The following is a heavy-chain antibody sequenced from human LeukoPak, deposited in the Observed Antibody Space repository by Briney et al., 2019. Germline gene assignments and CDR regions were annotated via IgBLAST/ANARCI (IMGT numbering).Heavy chain of an antibody. Sequence: ASETLSLTCTVSGGSISSGGYYWSWIRQHPGKGLEWIGYIYYSGSTYCNPSLKSRVTISVDTSKNQFSLKLSSVTAADTAVYHCARDPTPTYYYDIDGMDVWGQGTTVTVSS. D-gene: IGHD3-22*01. J-gene: IGHJ6*02. V-gene: IGHV4-31*03. CDR2: IYYSGST. CDR3: ARDPTPTYYYDIDGMDV. CDR1: GGSISSGGYY.